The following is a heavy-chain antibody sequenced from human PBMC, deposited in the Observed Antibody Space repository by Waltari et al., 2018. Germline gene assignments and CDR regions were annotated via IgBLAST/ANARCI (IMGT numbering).Heavy chain of an antibody. CDR1: GFTVSSNY. CDR2: IYSGGST. V-gene: IGHV3-53*01. J-gene: IGHJ4*02. Sequence: EVQLVESGGGLIQPGGSLRLSCAASGFTVSSNYMSWVRQAPGKGLEWVSVIYSGGSTYYADSVKGRFTISVDNSKNTLYLQRNSLRAEDTAVYYCARFDSSSLYFDYWGQGTLVTVSS. CDR3: ARFDSSSLYFDY. D-gene: IGHD6-13*01.